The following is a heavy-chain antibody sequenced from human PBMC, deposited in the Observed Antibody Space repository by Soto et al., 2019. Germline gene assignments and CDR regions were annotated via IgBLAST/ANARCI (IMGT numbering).Heavy chain of an antibody. Sequence: QVQLVQSGAEVKKPGASVKVSCKASGYTFTSYGISWVRQAPGQGLEWMGWISAYNGNTKYAQNLQGRVTMTTDTSTSTVYMELRSLRSDDTAVYYCTRSGYYSPPDYWGRGTLVTVSS. V-gene: IGHV1-18*01. D-gene: IGHD3-22*01. CDR3: TRSGYYSPPDY. CDR1: GYTFTSYG. J-gene: IGHJ4*02. CDR2: ISAYNGNT.